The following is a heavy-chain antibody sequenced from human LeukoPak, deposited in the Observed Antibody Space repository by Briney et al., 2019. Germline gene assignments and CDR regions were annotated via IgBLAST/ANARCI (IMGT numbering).Heavy chain of an antibody. CDR3: ARPSTAANDY. D-gene: IGHD2-2*01. Sequence: ESLKISCKGSGYSFTRNWIGWVRQMPGKGLEWMGIIYPGDSDTRYSPSFQGQVTISADKSISTAYLQWSSLKASDTGMYYCARPSTAANDYWGQGTLVTVSS. V-gene: IGHV5-51*01. CDR2: IYPGDSDT. J-gene: IGHJ4*02. CDR1: GYSFTRNW.